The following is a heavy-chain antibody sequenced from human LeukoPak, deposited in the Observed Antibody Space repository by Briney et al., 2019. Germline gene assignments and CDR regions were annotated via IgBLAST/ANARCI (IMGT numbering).Heavy chain of an antibody. CDR1: GYTFTGYW. D-gene: IGHD6-13*01. CDR3: ARYQGAAGTGWYFDY. J-gene: IGHJ4*02. CDR2: ICPGSTDI. V-gene: IGHV5-51*01. Sequence: GGSLKISCAGSGYTFTGYWMDWVRQIPGKGLEWVGIICPGSTDIRYSPSFQGQVTISPDKSISTAYLQWSSLKASDTAMYYCARYQGAAGTGWYFDYWGQGTLVTVSS.